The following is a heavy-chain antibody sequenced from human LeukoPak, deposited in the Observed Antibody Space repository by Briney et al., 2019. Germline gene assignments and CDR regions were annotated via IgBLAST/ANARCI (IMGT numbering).Heavy chain of an antibody. CDR1: GFTVRCNS. V-gene: IGHV3-66*01. CDR2: IYSGGDT. CDR3: SRVVFRQLIN. D-gene: IGHD1-1*01. Sequence: GGSLRLSCAATGFTVRCNSVSWVRQAPGKGLEWISLIYSGGDTYYADSVKGRLFVSRDTSKNTFFLQMNSLRGDDTAIYYCSRVVFRQLINWGPGTLVTVSS. J-gene: IGHJ4*02.